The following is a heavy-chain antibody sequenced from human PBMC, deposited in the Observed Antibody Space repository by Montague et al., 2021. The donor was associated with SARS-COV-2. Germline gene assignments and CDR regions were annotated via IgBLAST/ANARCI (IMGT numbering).Heavy chain of an antibody. Sequence: SDTLSLTCSVSGYSITRVFWGWLRQPPGKGLEWIGHLHHSGSTNFNASLKSRLTMSPDTSKNQFSLQLSSVTAADTAVYYCARLYLGFNGKMYFFDAWGQGILVTVSS. CDR2: LHHSGST. V-gene: IGHV4-59*07. D-gene: IGHD2-8*01. J-gene: IGHJ4*02. CDR3: ARLYLGFNGKMYFFDA. CDR1: GYSITRVF.